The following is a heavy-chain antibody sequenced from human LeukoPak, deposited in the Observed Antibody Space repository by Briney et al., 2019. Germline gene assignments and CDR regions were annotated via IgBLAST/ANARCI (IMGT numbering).Heavy chain of an antibody. CDR1: GFTFSISA. CDR2: INSGGDDT. V-gene: IGHV3-23*01. D-gene: IGHD2-8*01. Sequence: QPGGSLRLSCVASGFTFSISAMTWVRQAPGKGLEWVSAINSGGDDTVHADSVKGRLTISRDNSKNTLYLQMNSLRAEDTAIYYCAREGEWSRDYWGQGTLVIVSS. CDR3: AREGEWSRDY. J-gene: IGHJ4*02.